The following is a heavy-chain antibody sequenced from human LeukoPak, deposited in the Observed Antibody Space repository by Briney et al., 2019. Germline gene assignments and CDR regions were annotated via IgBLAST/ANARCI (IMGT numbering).Heavy chain of an antibody. CDR3: AREGDGYNADNWFDP. V-gene: IGHV1-8*01. J-gene: IGHJ5*02. D-gene: IGHD5-24*01. CDR1: GYTFTSYD. Sequence: ASVKVSCKASGYTFTSYDINWVRQATGQGLEWMGWMNPNSGNAGYSQKLQDRVTMTTDISTSTAYLELRSLKSDDTAVYYCAREGDGYNADNWFDPWGQGTLVTVSS. CDR2: MNPNSGNA.